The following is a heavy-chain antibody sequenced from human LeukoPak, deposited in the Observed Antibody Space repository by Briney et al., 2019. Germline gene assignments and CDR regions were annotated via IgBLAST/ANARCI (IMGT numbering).Heavy chain of an antibody. V-gene: IGHV1-18*01. CDR1: GYTFTSYG. J-gene: IGHJ6*03. CDR3: ARVVGTPYYDFWSGSYYMDV. CDR2: ISDYNGNT. D-gene: IGHD3-3*01. Sequence: ASVKVSCKASGYTFTSYGISWMRQAPGQGLEWMGWISDYNGNTTYAQKLQGRVTMTTDTSTSTAYMELRSLRSDDTAVYYCARVVGTPYYDFWSGSYYMDVWGKGTTVTVSS.